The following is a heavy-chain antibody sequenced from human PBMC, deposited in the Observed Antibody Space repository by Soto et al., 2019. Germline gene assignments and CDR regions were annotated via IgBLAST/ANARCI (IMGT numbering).Heavy chain of an antibody. J-gene: IGHJ4*02. CDR2: ISGSGGST. V-gene: IGHV3-23*01. D-gene: IGHD3-22*01. CDR1: GFTFSSYA. Sequence: EVQLLESGGGLVQPGGSLRLSCAASGFTFSSYAMSWVRQAPGKGLEWVSAISGSGGSTYYADSVKGRFIISRDNSKNTLYLQMNSLRAEDTAVYYCAKGAHNYYDSSGPNPFDYWGQGTLVTVSS. CDR3: AKGAHNYYDSSGPNPFDY.